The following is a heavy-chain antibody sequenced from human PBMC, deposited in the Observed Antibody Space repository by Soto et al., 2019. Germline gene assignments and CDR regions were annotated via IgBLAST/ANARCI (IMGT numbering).Heavy chain of an antibody. CDR3: ARLPSRHLVDY. V-gene: IGHV4-39*01. CDR2: MFYGVST. Sequence: SETLSLTCTVSGSSINSSGYYWCWIRQPPGKGLEWIGSMFYGVSTYYNPSLKSRVTVSVDTSKNQFSLNLRSVTAADTAVYYCARLPSRHLVDYWGQGTLVTVS. J-gene: IGHJ4*02. D-gene: IGHD3-3*02. CDR1: GSSINSSGYY.